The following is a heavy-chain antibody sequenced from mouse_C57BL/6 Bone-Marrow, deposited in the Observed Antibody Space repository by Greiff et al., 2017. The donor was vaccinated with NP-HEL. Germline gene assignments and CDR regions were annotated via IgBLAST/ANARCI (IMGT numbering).Heavy chain of an antibody. CDR2: IDPETGGT. J-gene: IGHJ4*01. D-gene: IGHD1-3*01. CDR3: TRFHKGAYYYAMDY. Sequence: VQLQQSGAELVRPGASVTLSCKASGYTFTDYEMHWVKQTPVRGLEWIGAIDPETGGTAYNQKFKGKAILTADKSSSTAYMELRSLTSEDSAVYYCTRFHKGAYYYAMDYWGQGTSVTVSS. V-gene: IGHV1-15*01. CDR1: GYTFTDYE.